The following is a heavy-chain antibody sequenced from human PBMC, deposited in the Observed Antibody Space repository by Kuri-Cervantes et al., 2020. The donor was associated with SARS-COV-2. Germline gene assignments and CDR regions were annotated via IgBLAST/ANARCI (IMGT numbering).Heavy chain of an antibody. CDR1: GLTFDDYA. V-gene: IGHV3-9*01. CDR2: ISWNSGSI. Sequence: GGSLRLSCAASGLTFDDYAMHWVRQAPGKGLEWVSGISWNSGSIGYADSVKGRFNISRDNAKNSLYLQMSSLRAEDTALYYCAKGLSPSYYYDSSGYNWFDPWGQGTLVTVSS. CDR3: AKGLSPSYYYDSSGYNWFDP. J-gene: IGHJ5*02. D-gene: IGHD3-22*01.